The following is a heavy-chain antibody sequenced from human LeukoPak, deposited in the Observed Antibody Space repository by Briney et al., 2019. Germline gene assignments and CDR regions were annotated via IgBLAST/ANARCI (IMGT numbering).Heavy chain of an antibody. CDR2: IYTSGST. Sequence: PSETLSLTCTVSGGSISSYYWSWIRQPAGKGLEWIESIYTSGSTNYNPSLKSRVTMSVDTSKNQFSLKLSSVTAADTAVYYCARSYCSSTSCYPRYYYMDVWGKGTTVTVSS. CDR1: GGSISSYY. J-gene: IGHJ6*03. CDR3: ARSYCSSTSCYPRYYYMDV. D-gene: IGHD2-2*01. V-gene: IGHV4-4*07.